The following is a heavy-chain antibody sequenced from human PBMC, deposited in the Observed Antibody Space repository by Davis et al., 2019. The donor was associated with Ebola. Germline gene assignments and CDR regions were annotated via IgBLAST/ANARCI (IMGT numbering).Heavy chain of an antibody. CDR1: GDSISSGYW. J-gene: IGHJ5*02. Sequence: SETLSLTCAVSGDSISSGYWWSWVRQPPGKGLEWIGEIYHSGSTNYNPSLKSRVTISVDTSKNQFSLKLSSVTAADTAVYYCARGYCSGGSCPNWFDPWGQGTLVTVSS. CDR3: ARGYCSGGSCPNWFDP. V-gene: IGHV4-4*02. D-gene: IGHD2-15*01. CDR2: IYHSGST.